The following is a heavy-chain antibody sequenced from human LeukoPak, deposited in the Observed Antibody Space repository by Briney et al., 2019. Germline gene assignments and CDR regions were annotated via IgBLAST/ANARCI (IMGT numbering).Heavy chain of an antibody. CDR3: AKRVSGWYQVDY. CDR2: ISYDGSNK. V-gene: IGHV3-30*18. J-gene: IGHJ4*02. CDR1: GFTFSSYG. Sequence: GGSLRLSCAASGFTFSSYGMHWVRQAPGKGLEWVAVISYDGSNKYYADSVKGRFTISRDNSKNTLYLQMNSLRAEDTAVYYCAKRVSGWYQVDYWGQGTLVTVSS. D-gene: IGHD6-19*01.